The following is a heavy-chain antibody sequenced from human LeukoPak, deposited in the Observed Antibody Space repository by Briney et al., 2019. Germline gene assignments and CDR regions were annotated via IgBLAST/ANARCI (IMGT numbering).Heavy chain of an antibody. J-gene: IGHJ3*02. CDR3: ARDPSTDAFDI. Sequence: GGSLRLSCAASGFTFSSFWMSWVRQAPGRGLEWVANIKPDGSDKYYVDSVKGRFTISRDNANNSLYLQMNSLRAEDTAVYYCARDPSTDAFDIWGQGTMVTVSS. V-gene: IGHV3-7*04. CDR2: IKPDGSDK. CDR1: GFTFSSFW.